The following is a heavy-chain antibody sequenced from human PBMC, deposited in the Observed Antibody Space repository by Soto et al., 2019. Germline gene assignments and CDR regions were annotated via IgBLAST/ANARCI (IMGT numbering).Heavy chain of an antibody. CDR1: GGSISTDSYN. CDR3: ARFFGNAFDV. D-gene: IGHD3-3*01. J-gene: IGHJ3*01. CDR2: IYYDGTP. Sequence: QLQLQESGPGLVKPSETLSLTCSVSGGSISTDSYNWDWIRQSLGKGLEWIGTIYYDGTPSYNPSLKSQVTSSVDTSRNHFSLKVKSVTAADTAMYYCARFFGNAFDVWGQGTMVKVSS. V-gene: IGHV4-39*02.